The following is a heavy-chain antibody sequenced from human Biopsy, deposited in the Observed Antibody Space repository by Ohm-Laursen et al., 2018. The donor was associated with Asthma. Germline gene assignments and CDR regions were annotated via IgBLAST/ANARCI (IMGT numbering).Heavy chain of an antibody. CDR2: INWNGGST. CDR1: GFTFDDYG. D-gene: IGHD6-19*01. CDR3: GRDMGGFGSGWFPVEF. Sequence: SLRLSCAASGFTFDDYGMSWVRQAPGKRLDWVPGINWNGGSTGYADSVKGRFTISRDNAKNSLYLQMNSLRAEDTALYHCGRDMGGFGSGWFPVEFWGQGTLVTVSS. V-gene: IGHV3-20*01. J-gene: IGHJ4*02.